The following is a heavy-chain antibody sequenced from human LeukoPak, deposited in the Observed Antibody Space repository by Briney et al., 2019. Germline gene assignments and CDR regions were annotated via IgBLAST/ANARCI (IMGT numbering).Heavy chain of an antibody. CDR1: GYTFTSYG. V-gene: IGHV1-18*01. D-gene: IGHD2-2*01. Sequence: GASVKVSCKASGYTFTSYGISWLRQAPGQALEWMGWISAYNGNTNYAQKLQGRVTMTTDTSTSTAYMELRSLRSDDTAVYYCARAVYCSSNSCYFVPFDPWGQGTLVTVSS. CDR2: ISAYNGNT. CDR3: ARAVYCSSNSCYFVPFDP. J-gene: IGHJ5*02.